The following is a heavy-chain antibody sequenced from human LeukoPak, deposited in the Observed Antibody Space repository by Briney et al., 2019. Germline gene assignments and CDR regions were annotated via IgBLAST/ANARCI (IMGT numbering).Heavy chain of an antibody. V-gene: IGHV4-31*03. J-gene: IGHJ6*02. D-gene: IGHD2-15*01. CDR2: IYYSGST. CDR3: ARDCSGGSCYSGYYYGMDV. Sequence: SQTLSLTCTVSGGSISSGGYYWSWIRQHPGKGLEWIGYIYYSGSTYYNPSLKSRVTISVDTSKNQFSLKLSSVTAADTAVYYCARDCSGGSCYSGYYYGMDVWGLGTTVTVSS. CDR1: GGSISSGGYY.